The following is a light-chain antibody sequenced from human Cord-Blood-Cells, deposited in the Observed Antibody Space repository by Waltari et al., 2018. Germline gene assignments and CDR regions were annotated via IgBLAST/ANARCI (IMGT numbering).Light chain of an antibody. J-gene: IGLJ3*02. CDR1: SSDVGGYNY. CDR2: DVS. Sequence: QSALTQPRSVSGSPGQSVTISCTGTSSDVGGYNYVSWYQQHPGKAPKLMIYDVSTRPSGVPDRFSGSKSGNTASLTISGRQAEDEADYYCCSYAGSYSWVFGGGTKLTVL. V-gene: IGLV2-11*01. CDR3: CSYAGSYSWV.